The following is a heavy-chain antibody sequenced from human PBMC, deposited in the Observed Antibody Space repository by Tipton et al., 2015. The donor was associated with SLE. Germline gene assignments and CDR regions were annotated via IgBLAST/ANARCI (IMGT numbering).Heavy chain of an antibody. CDR3: ARLTRDYGDLPFDY. Sequence: TLSLTCTVSGGSISSGSYYWGWIRHPPGKGLEWIGGIYHSGSTYYHPSLKSRVTISVDTSKNQFSLTLSSVTAADTAVYYCARLTRDYGDLPFDYWGQGTLVTVSS. D-gene: IGHD4-17*01. CDR1: GGSISSGSYY. CDR2: IYHSGST. V-gene: IGHV4-39*07. J-gene: IGHJ4*02.